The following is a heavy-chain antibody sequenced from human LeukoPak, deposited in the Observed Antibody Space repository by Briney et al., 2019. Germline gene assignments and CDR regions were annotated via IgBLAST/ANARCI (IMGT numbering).Heavy chain of an antibody. Sequence: SESLSLTCTVSGDSFSTYYWSWIRQPPGKGLEWIGYMYYSGSTNYNPSLKSRVTISVDTSKNQFSLKLSSVTAADTAVYYCARGSVVRGVITAPFDYWGQGTLVTVSS. J-gene: IGHJ4*02. CDR2: MYYSGST. D-gene: IGHD3-10*01. V-gene: IGHV4-59*01. CDR1: GDSFSTYY. CDR3: ARGSVVRGVITAPFDY.